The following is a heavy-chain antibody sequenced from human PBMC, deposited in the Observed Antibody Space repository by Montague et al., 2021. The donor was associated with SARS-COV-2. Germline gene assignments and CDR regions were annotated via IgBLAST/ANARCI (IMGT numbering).Heavy chain of an antibody. CDR3: ARMPMHYVATSNARRGGLDV. D-gene: IGHD3-16*01. CDR2: IYYSGTA. Sequence: SETLSLTCTVSGGSISPFDWSWMRQSPERGLEWIGTIYYSGTANYNPSLMGRLAMSLQTSQKQLSLEMRSVTAADTAVYYCARMPMHYVATSNARRGGLDVWGQGTMVIVSS. CDR1: GGSISPFD. V-gene: IGHV4-59*01. J-gene: IGHJ6*02.